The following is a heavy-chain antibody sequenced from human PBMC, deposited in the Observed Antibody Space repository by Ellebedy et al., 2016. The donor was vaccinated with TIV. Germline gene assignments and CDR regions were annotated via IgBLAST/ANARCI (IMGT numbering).Heavy chain of an antibody. Sequence: SETLSLXXAVYGGSFSGYYWSWIRQPPGKGLEWIGEINHSGSTNYNPSLKSRVTISVDTSKNQFSLRLSSVTAADTAVYYCARGLDSGDYWGQGTLVTVSS. J-gene: IGHJ4*02. V-gene: IGHV4-34*01. CDR2: INHSGST. D-gene: IGHD3-10*01. CDR1: GGSFSGYY. CDR3: ARGLDSGDY.